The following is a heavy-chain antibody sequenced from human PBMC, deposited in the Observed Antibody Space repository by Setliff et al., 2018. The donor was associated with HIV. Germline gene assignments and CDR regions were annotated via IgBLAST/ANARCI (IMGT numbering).Heavy chain of an antibody. V-gene: IGHV1-24*01. J-gene: IGHJ4*02. CDR3: ATLSSSWTGYFDS. Sequence: AASVKVSCKISGYTLAELSIHWVRQAPGKGLEWMGGFDPKDGETIYAQKLQGRVTMTEGTSTDIAYMDLSSLRSEDTAVYYCATLSSSWTGYFDSWGQGTLVTVSS. CDR2: FDPKDGET. CDR1: GYTLAELS. D-gene: IGHD6-13*01.